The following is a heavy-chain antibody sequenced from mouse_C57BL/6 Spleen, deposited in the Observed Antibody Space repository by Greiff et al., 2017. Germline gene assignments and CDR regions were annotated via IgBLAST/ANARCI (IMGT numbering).Heavy chain of an antibody. CDR3: ARPGDRDAMDY. CDR2: INPDSSTI. J-gene: IGHJ4*01. CDR1: GIAFSRYW. Sequence: EVTLMESGGGLVQPGGSLKLSCAASGIAFSRYWMSWVRRAPGKGLEWIGEINPDSSTINYATSLKDKFIISKDNAKNTLYLQMSKVKSEDAALYYCARPGDRDAMDYWGQGTSVTVSS. D-gene: IGHD2-13*01. V-gene: IGHV4-1*01.